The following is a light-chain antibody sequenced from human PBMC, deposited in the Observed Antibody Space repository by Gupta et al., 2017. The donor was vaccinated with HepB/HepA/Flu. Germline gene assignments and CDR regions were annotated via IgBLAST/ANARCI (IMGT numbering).Light chain of an antibody. Sequence: DIQMTQSPSSLSASVGDRVTITCRASQSISSYLNWYQQKPGKAPKLLIYAASSLQSGVPSRFSGSGSGTDFTLTISRLQPEDFATYYCQQSDSTPKTFGGWTKVEIK. J-gene: IGKJ4*01. CDR3: QQSDSTPKT. V-gene: IGKV1-39*01. CDR2: AAS. CDR1: QSISSY.